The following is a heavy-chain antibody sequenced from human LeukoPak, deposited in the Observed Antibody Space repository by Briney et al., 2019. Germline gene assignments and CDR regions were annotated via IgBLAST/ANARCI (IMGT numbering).Heavy chain of an antibody. D-gene: IGHD6-13*01. CDR3: ARDGYSSSWQAFDY. Sequence: SETLSLTCTVSGGSISSYYWSWIRHPPRKGLEWIGDIYYSGSTNYNPSLKSRVTISVDASKNQFSLKLSSVTAADTAVYYCARDGYSSSWQAFDYWGQGTLVTVSS. J-gene: IGHJ4*02. CDR2: IYYSGST. V-gene: IGHV4-59*01. CDR1: GGSISSYY.